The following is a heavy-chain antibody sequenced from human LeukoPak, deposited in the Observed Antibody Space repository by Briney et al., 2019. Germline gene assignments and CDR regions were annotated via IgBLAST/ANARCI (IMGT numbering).Heavy chain of an antibody. Sequence: PGGSLRLSCAASGFTLSSYEMNWVRQAPGKGLEWVSYMSSRGSIIFYADSVKGRFTISRDNAKSSLYLQMDSLRVEDTAVYYCARGAAGGMYNWFDPWGQGTLVTVSS. V-gene: IGHV3-48*03. D-gene: IGHD6-13*01. CDR3: ARGAAGGMYNWFDP. CDR2: MSSRGSII. CDR1: GFTLSSYE. J-gene: IGHJ5*02.